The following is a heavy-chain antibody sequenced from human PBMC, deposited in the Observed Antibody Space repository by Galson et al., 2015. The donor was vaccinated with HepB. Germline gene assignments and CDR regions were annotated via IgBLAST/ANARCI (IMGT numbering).Heavy chain of an antibody. Sequence: SLRLSCAASGFPFNNAWMTWVRQAPGMGLEWVGRIKSKTDGETIDYAAPVKGRFTISRDDSKNRLYLQMNSLKPEDTAVYYCTTDVYYSTYWSWLDPWGQGTLVIVSS. CDR3: TTDVYYSTYWSWLDP. CDR1: GFPFNNAW. D-gene: IGHD2-8*02. J-gene: IGHJ5*02. V-gene: IGHV3-15*01. CDR2: IKSKTDGETI.